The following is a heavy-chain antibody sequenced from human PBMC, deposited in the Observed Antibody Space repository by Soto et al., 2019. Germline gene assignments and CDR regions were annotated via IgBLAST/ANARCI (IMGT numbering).Heavy chain of an antibody. J-gene: IGHJ1*01. CDR3: VKDESINWYSGHFRH. CDR1: GGSISSSNW. D-gene: IGHD6-13*01. Sequence: SETLSLTCAVSGGSISSSNWWSWVRQPPGKGLEWIGEIYHSGSTNYNPSLKSRVTISVDKSKNQFSLSAEDTAFYYCVKDESINWYSGHFRHWGQGTLVTVSS. CDR2: IYHSGST. V-gene: IGHV4-4*02.